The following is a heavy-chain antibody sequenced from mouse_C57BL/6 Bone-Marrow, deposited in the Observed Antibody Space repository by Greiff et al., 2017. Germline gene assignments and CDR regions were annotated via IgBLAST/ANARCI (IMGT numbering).Heavy chain of an antibody. V-gene: IGHV1-85*01. D-gene: IGHD2-2*01. Sequence: QVQLQQSGPELVKPGASVKLSCKASGYTFTSYDINWVKQRPGQGLEWIGWIYPRDGSTKYNEKFKGKATLTVDTSSSTAYMELHSLTSEDSAVYFCARTRVYGYDVAWFAYWGQGTLVTVSA. J-gene: IGHJ3*01. CDR1: GYTFTSYD. CDR3: ARTRVYGYDVAWFAY. CDR2: IYPRDGST.